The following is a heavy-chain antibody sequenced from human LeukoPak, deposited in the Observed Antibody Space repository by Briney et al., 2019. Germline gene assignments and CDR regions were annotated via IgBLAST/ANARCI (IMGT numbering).Heavy chain of an antibody. Sequence: ASVKVSCKASGYTFTGYYMHWVRQAPGQGLEWMGWINPNSGGTNYAQKFQGRVTMTRGTPISTAYMELSRLRSDDTAVYYCARGGPGIAAAGEYYYYYMDVWGKGTTVTVSS. V-gene: IGHV1-2*02. CDR1: GYTFTGYY. J-gene: IGHJ6*03. D-gene: IGHD6-13*01. CDR3: ARGGPGIAAAGEYYYYYMDV. CDR2: INPNSGGT.